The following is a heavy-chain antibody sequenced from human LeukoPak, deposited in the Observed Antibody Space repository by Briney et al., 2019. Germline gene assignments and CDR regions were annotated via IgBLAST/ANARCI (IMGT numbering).Heavy chain of an antibody. CDR3: ARDLYSSSREVPY. Sequence: ASVKVSCKASGYTFTGYYMHWVRQAPGQGLEWMGWINPNSGGTNYAQKFQGRVTMTRDTSISTAYMELSSLRSEDTAVYYCARDLYSSSREVPYWGQGTLVTVSS. CDR2: INPNSGGT. CDR1: GYTFTGYY. J-gene: IGHJ4*02. V-gene: IGHV1-2*02. D-gene: IGHD6-6*01.